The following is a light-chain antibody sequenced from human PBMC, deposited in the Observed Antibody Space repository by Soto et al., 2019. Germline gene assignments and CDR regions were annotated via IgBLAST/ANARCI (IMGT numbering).Light chain of an antibody. Sequence: QSALTQPASVSGSPGQSITVSCAGTSSDVGGYNLVSWYQQHPGKAPKLIIYEGTERPSGISPRFSGSKSGNTASLTISGLQAEDEADYYCSSYPSSSIYVFVSGTKVTVL. V-gene: IGLV2-23*01. CDR1: SSDVGGYNL. CDR3: SSYPSSSIYV. CDR2: EGT. J-gene: IGLJ1*01.